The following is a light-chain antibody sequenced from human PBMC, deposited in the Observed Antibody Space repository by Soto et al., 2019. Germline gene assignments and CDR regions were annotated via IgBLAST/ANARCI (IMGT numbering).Light chain of an antibody. CDR2: AAS. CDR3: QQSYSTPWT. J-gene: IGKJ1*01. V-gene: IGKV1-39*01. Sequence: MTQSPATLSVSPGERATLSCRASQSVSRNLNWYQQKPGKAPKLLIYAASSLQSGVPSRFSGSGSGTDFTLTISSLQPEDFATYYCQQSYSTPWTFGQGTKVDIK. CDR1: QSVSRN.